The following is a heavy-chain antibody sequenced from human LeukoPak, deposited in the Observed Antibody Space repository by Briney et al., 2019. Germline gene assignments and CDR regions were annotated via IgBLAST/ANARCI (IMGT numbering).Heavy chain of an antibody. CDR1: GFTFSSYA. CDR3: ARHFGT. D-gene: IGHD3/OR15-3a*01. J-gene: IGHJ4*02. CDR2: IYYSGST. V-gene: IGHV4-39*01. Sequence: GSLRLSCAASGFTFSSYAVSWVRQPPGKGLEWIGSIYYSGSTYYNPSLKSRVTISVDTSKNQFSLKLRSVTAADTAVYYCARHFGTWGQGTLVTVSS.